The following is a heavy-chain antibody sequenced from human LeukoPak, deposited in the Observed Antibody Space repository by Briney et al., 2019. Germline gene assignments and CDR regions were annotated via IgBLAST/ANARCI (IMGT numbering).Heavy chain of an antibody. CDR2: SDTYNGKA. CDR1: GYSCTSYG. CDR3: AREPKIGNCDY. V-gene: IGHV1-18*01. J-gene: IGHJ4*02. Sequence: ASVKVSCKASGYSCTSYGIGWVRQAPGLGLEWMGWSDTYNGKAHYAQNLQGRVTMTTDISTTTAYMELRSLRSDDTAVYYCAREPKIGNCDYWGLGTLVIVSS.